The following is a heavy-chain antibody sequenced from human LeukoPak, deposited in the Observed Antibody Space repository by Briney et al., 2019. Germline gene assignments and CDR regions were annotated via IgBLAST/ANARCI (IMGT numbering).Heavy chain of an antibody. J-gene: IGHJ1*01. CDR3: ARDHYYDSSGYFWREYFQH. Sequence: GGSLRLSCAASGFTFSSYEMNWVRQAPGKGLEWVSYISSSGSTIYYADSVKGRFTISRDNAKNSLYLQMNSLRAEDTAVYYCARDHYYDSSGYFWREYFQHWGQGTLVTVPS. CDR2: ISSSGSTI. D-gene: IGHD3-22*01. V-gene: IGHV3-48*03. CDR1: GFTFSSYE.